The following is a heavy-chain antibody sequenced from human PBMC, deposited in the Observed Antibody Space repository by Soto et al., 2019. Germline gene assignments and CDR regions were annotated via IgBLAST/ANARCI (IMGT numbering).Heavy chain of an antibody. CDR1: GGSISSYY. D-gene: IGHD1-1*01. J-gene: IGHJ6*03. V-gene: IGHV4-59*08. CDR2: IYYSGST. Sequence: SETLSLTCTVSGGSISSYYWSWIRQPPGKGLEWIGYIYYSGSTNYNPSLKSRVTTSVDTSKNQFSLKLSSVTAADTAVYYCARQARNWNYYYYYYMDVWGKGTTVTVSS. CDR3: ARQARNWNYYYYYYMDV.